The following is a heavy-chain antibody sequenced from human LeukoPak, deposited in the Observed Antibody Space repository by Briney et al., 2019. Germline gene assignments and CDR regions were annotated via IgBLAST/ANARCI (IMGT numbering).Heavy chain of an antibody. CDR1: GGTFDNSA. CDR3: AREKMEVGYYGLDV. Sequence: SVKVSCKASGGTFDNSAINWVRQAPGQGLERMGRIIPILNIPNYAQKLQGRVTIAADKSTSTAYMELSSLRSDDTAVYYCAREKMEVGYYGLDVWGQGTTVTVSS. D-gene: IGHD1-1*01. CDR2: IIPILNIP. V-gene: IGHV1-69*04. J-gene: IGHJ6*02.